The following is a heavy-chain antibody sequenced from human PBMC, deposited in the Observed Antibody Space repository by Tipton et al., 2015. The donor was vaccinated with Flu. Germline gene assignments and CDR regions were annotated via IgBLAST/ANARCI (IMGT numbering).Heavy chain of an antibody. Sequence: LRLSCNVSGGSIINYSYYWGWVRQPPGKGLEWIGSIYYSGLTYYNPSLKSRVTISIDTSKDQFFLKLTSVTAADTATYYCARDGGGVGDFDDWGQGALVTVS. CDR1: GGSIINYSYY. J-gene: IGHJ4*02. CDR2: IYYSGLT. CDR3: ARDGGGVGDFDD. D-gene: IGHD2-15*01. V-gene: IGHV4-39*07.